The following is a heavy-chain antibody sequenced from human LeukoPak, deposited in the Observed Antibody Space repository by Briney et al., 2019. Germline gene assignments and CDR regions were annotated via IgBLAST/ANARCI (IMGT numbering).Heavy chain of an antibody. V-gene: IGHV3-7*01. CDR1: GFTFSNYG. Sequence: PGGSLRLSCAASGFTFSNYGMSWVRQAPGKGLEWVANISQDGSEKYYMDSVKGRFTISRDNAKNSLYLQMNSLRAEDTAVYYCAELGITMIGGVWGKGTTVTISS. CDR2: ISQDGSEK. D-gene: IGHD3-10*02. CDR3: AELGITMIGGV. J-gene: IGHJ6*04.